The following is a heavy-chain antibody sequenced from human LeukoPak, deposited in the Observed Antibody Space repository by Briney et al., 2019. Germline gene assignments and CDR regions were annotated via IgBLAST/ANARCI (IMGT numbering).Heavy chain of an antibody. CDR3: ARWGSGTYNAYDHYGMDV. CDR2: IYYDGNNK. J-gene: IGHJ6*02. V-gene: IGHV3-33*01. D-gene: IGHD3-10*01. Sequence: PGGSQRLSCAASGFTFSGYGMHWVRQAPGKGLEWVAVIYYDGNNKYYADSVKGRFTISRDNPKNTLYLQMNSLRAEDTAVYYCARWGSGTYNAYDHYGMDVWGQGTTVTVSS. CDR1: GFTFSGYG.